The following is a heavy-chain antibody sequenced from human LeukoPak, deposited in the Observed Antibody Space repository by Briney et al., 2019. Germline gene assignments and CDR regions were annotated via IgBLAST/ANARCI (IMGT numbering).Heavy chain of an antibody. V-gene: IGHV3-74*01. CDR1: GFTFSRYW. CDR3: ASRGSHYYYYMDV. D-gene: IGHD3-10*01. CDR2: INSDGSST. Sequence: AGGSLRLSCAASGFTFSRYWMHWVRQAPGKGLVWVSRINSDGSSTSYADSVKGRFTISRVNAKNTLYLQMNSLRVEDKAVYYCASRGSHYYYYMDVWGKGTTVTVSS. J-gene: IGHJ6*03.